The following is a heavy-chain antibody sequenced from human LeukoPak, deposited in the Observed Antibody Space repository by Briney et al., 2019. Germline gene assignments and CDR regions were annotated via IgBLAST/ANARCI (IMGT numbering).Heavy chain of an antibody. CDR1: GFPFSRYA. CDR3: AKDYCSSTSCTIFDY. Sequence: GGSLRLSCAASGFPFSRYAMIWVPQAPGKGLEGVSAISGSGGSTYYADSVKGRFTISRDSSKNTLYLQMNSLRAEDTAVYYCAKDYCSSTSCTIFDYWGQGTLVTVSS. V-gene: IGHV3-23*01. D-gene: IGHD2-2*01. CDR2: ISGSGGST. J-gene: IGHJ4*02.